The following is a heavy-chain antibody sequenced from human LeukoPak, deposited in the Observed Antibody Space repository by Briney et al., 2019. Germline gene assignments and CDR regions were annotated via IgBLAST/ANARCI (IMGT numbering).Heavy chain of an antibody. CDR1: GYTFTSYY. D-gene: IGHD1-1*01. Sequence: ASVKVSCKASGYTFTSYYMHWVRQAPGQGLEWMGIINPSGGSTSYAQKFQGRVTMTRDTSTSTVYMELSRLRSEDTAVYYCARGVSLFNWNDDQTQGNYYYYEMDVWGQGTTVTVSS. V-gene: IGHV1-46*01. CDR3: ARGVSLFNWNDDQTQGNYYYYEMDV. J-gene: IGHJ6*02. CDR2: INPSGGST.